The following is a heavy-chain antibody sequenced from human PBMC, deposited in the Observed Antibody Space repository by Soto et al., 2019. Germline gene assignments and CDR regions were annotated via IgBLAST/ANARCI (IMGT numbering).Heavy chain of an antibody. Sequence: EVQLVESGGGLVQPGGSLRLSCAASGFTVSTNYMTWVRQAPGKGLEWVSVMFYGGSTYYADSVKGRFTISRDDSKNTLYLQMNSLRAEDTAVYYCATTGMGVTLYYYYHGMDVWAKGPRSPSP. CDR3: ATTGMGVTLYYYYHGMDV. J-gene: IGHJ6*02. D-gene: IGHD1-26*01. CDR2: MFYGGST. V-gene: IGHV3-66*01. CDR1: GFTVSTNY.